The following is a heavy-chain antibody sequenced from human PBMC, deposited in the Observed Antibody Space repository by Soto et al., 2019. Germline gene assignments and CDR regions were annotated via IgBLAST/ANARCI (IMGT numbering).Heavy chain of an antibody. CDR2: IYYSGST. J-gene: IGHJ5*02. CDR3: ARNGRGIAARPVSWFDP. Sequence: SETLSLTCTVSGGSISSYYWSWIRQPPGKGLEWIGYIYYSGSTNYNPSLKSRVTMSVDTSKNQFSLKLSSVTAADTAVYYCARNGRGIAARPVSWFDPWGQGTLVTVSS. CDR1: GGSISSYY. V-gene: IGHV4-59*01. D-gene: IGHD6-6*01.